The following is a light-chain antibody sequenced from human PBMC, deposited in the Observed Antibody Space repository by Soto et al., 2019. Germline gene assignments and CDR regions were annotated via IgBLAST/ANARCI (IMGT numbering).Light chain of an antibody. CDR3: QQYNNWPYT. V-gene: IGKV3D-15*01. CDR1: QSVSSN. Sequence: EIVMTQSPATLSVSPGERATLSCRASQSVSSNLAWYQQKPGQAPRLLIHGASTTATGIPARFSGSGSGTEFTLTISSLQSEDFAVYYCQQYNNWPYTFGQGTQLEIK. CDR2: GAS. J-gene: IGKJ2*01.